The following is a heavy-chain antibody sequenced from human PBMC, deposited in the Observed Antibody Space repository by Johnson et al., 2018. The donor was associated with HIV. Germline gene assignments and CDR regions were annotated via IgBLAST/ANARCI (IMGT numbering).Heavy chain of an antibody. CDR3: ARGGSMWGRLVLGEKGGAFDI. Sequence: VQLVESGGGLVQPGGSLRLSCAASRFTFSRYWMSWVRQAPGKGLEWVANIKQDGSEKYYVYSVKCRFTISRDNAKNSLYLQMNSLRAEDTALYYCARGGSMWGRLVLGEKGGAFDIWGQGTMVTVSS. CDR2: IKQDGSEK. J-gene: IGHJ3*02. D-gene: IGHD3-16*01. V-gene: IGHV3-7*01. CDR1: RFTFSRYW.